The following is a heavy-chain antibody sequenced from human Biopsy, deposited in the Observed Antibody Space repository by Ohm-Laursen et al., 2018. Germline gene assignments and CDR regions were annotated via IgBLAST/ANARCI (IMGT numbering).Heavy chain of an antibody. Sequence: ESSVKVSCKASGVTFDTYAFGWVRQAPGQGLEWMGGRIPYFNTIYYARNFQDRAVITADGSARTTDMELSGLRTDDTAVYYCVGGQRGPPIGVTVPGDAFDLWGPGTMVTVSP. CDR2: RIPYFNTI. J-gene: IGHJ3*01. V-gene: IGHV1-69*01. CDR1: GVTFDTYA. D-gene: IGHD2/OR15-2a*01. CDR3: VGGQRGPPIGVTVPGDAFDL.